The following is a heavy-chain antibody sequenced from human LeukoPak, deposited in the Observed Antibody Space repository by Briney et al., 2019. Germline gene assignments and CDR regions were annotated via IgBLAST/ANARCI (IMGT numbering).Heavy chain of an antibody. D-gene: IGHD4-17*01. V-gene: IGHV4-39*07. J-gene: IGHJ4*02. CDR2: IFYSGST. CDR3: ARENGHGDYFDY. CDR1: GGSISSSTYY. Sequence: SETLSLTCTVSGGSISSSTYYWAWIRQPPGKGLEWVGNIFYSGSTYYNPSLKSRVTISVDTSKNQFSLKLTSVTAADTAVYYCARENGHGDYFDYWGQGTLVTVSS.